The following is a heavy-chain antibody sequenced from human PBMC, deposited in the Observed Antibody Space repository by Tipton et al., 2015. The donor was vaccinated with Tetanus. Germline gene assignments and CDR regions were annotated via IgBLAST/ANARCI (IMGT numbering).Heavy chain of an antibody. Sequence: TLSLTCTVSGGSVSSSTYYWVWIRQPPGKGLEWIGTIFYSGSTYYSPSLKSRVTTSIDSSKNQLSLRLTSVTAADTAVYYCARLIVGATTSEYFQHWGQGTLVTVSS. CDR3: ARLIVGATTSEYFQH. J-gene: IGHJ1*01. CDR2: IFYSGST. D-gene: IGHD1-26*01. CDR1: GGSVSSSTYY. V-gene: IGHV4-39*01.